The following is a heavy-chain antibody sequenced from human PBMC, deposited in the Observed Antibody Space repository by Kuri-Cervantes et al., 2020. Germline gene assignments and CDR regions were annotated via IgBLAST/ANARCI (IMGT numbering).Heavy chain of an antibody. CDR3: ARDIAATRYYYYGMDV. CDR2: IYSGGST. Sequence: SLEISCATSGFTLNSYDMHWVRQAPGKGLEWVSVIYSGGSTYYADSVKGRFTISRDNSKNTLYLQMNSLRAEDTAVYYCARDIAATRYYYYGMDVWGQGTTVTVSS. J-gene: IGHJ6*02. CDR1: GFTLNSYD. D-gene: IGHD6-13*01. V-gene: IGHV3-53*01.